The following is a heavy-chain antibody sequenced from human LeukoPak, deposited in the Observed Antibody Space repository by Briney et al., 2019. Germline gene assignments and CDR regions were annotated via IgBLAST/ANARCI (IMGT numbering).Heavy chain of an antibody. D-gene: IGHD1-7*01. CDR1: GGSISSGSYY. V-gene: IGHV4-30-2*01. Sequence: SQTLSLTCTVSGGSISSGSYYWSWIRQPAGKGLEWIGYIYHSGSTYYNPSLKSRVTISVNRSKDQFSLKLSSVTAADTAVYYCARQGQLELRRYFDLWGRGTLVTVSS. CDR3: ARQGQLELRRYFDL. CDR2: IYHSGST. J-gene: IGHJ2*01.